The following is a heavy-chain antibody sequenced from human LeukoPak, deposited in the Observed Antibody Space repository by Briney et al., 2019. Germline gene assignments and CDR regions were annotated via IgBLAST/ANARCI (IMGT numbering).Heavy chain of an antibody. J-gene: IGHJ6*02. Sequence: GGSLRLSCAASGFTFSSYAMSWVRQAPGKGLEWVSAISGSGGSTYYADSVKGRFTISRDNSKNTLYLQMNSRRAEDTAVYYCAKAAAAIFYYGMDVWGQGTTVTVSS. CDR3: AKAAAAIFYYGMDV. CDR1: GFTFSSYA. CDR2: ISGSGGST. V-gene: IGHV3-23*01. D-gene: IGHD2-2*01.